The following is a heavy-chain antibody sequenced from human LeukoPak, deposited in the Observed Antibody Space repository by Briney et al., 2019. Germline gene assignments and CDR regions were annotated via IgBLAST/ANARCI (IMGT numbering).Heavy chain of an antibody. V-gene: IGHV6-1*01. CDR2: TYYGSKWYN. J-gene: IGHJ4*02. D-gene: IGHD6-19*01. CDR1: GDSVSSNSAA. Sequence: SQNLSLTCAISGDSVSSNSAAWNWIRQSPSRGLEWLGRTYYGSKWYNDYAISVKSRITINPDTSKNQFSLQLNSVTPEDTAVYYCARSGGAVAHLDYWGQGTLVTVSS. CDR3: ARSGGAVAHLDY.